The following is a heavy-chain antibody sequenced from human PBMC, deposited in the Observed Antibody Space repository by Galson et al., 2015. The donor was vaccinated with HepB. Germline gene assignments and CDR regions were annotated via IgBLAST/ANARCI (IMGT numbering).Heavy chain of an antibody. CDR2: INAGNGNT. D-gene: IGHD6-6*01. Sequence: VKVSCKASGYTFTSYAMNWVRQDPGQRLEWMGWINAGNGNTKYSQKFQGRVTITRDTSASTAYMELSSLRSEDTAVYYCARVDGWHEESIAAPFDYWGQGTLVTVSS. J-gene: IGHJ4*02. CDR1: GYTFTSYA. CDR3: ARVDGWHEESIAAPFDY. V-gene: IGHV1-3*01.